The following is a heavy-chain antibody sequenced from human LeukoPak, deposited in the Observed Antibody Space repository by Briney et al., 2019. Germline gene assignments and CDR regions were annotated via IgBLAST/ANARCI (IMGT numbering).Heavy chain of an antibody. CDR3: AREVPENFNFDY. J-gene: IGHJ4*02. V-gene: IGHV1-46*01. CDR2: IKPSGGST. Sequence: ASVKVSCKGSGYTFTSYYTHWVRQAPGQGLEWMGIIKPSGGSTLYAQKFQGRVTVTSDMSTSTVYVELSSLRSEDTAVYYCAREVPENFNFDYWGQGTLVTVSS. D-gene: IGHD2/OR15-2a*01. CDR1: GYTFTSYY.